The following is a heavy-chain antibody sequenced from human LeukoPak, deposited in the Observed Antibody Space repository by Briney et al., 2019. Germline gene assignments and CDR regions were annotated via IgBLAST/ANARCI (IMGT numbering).Heavy chain of an antibody. CDR3: ARHGVDVTTIPDYSYYYMDV. D-gene: IGHD3-3*01. Sequence: SETLSLTCSVSGGTINGYYWSWIRQPPGKGLEWIAYIRSGGSTMTDPSLKSRVTISVDTSKNQVSLKLNSVTAADTAVYYCARHGVDVTTIPDYSYYYMDVWAKGHGHRL. V-gene: IGHV4-4*09. CDR1: GGTINGYY. J-gene: IGHJ6*03. CDR2: IRSGGST.